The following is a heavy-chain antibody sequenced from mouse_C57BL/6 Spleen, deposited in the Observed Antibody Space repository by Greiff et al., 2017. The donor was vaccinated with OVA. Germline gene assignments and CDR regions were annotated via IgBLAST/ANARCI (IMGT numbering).Heavy chain of an antibody. V-gene: IGHV5-4*01. CDR2: ISDGGSYT. Sequence: EVQGVESGGGLVKPGGSLKLSCAASGFTFSSYAMSWVRQTPEKRLEWVATISDGGSYTYYPDNVKGRFTISRDNAKNNLYLQMSHLKSEDTAMYYFARDSSYYNNYYQARFAYWGQGTLVTVSA. CDR1: GFTFSSYA. CDR3: ARDSSYYNNYYQARFAY. D-gene: IGHD2-5*01. J-gene: IGHJ3*01.